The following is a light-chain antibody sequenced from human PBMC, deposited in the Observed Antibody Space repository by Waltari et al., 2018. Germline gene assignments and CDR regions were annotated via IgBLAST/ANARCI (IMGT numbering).Light chain of an antibody. CDR1: SSNLGRNF. V-gene: IGLV1-47*01. CDR2: RNN. CDR3: AAWDDSLRGPV. J-gene: IGLJ3*02. Sequence: QSVLTQAPSASGTPGQRVTISCSGSSSNLGRNFVFWYQLLPGMAPKLLIFRNNPRPSGGPVRFSGSQSGPAASLAVSGLRSEDEADYSCAAWDDSLRGPVFGTGTTLTVL.